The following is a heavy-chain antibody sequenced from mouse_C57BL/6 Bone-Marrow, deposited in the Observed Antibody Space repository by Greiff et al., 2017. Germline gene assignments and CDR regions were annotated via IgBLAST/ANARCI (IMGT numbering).Heavy chain of an antibody. CDR2: IDPSDSYT. V-gene: IGHV1-69*01. CDR1: GYTFTSYW. D-gene: IGHD1-1*01. J-gene: IGHJ2*01. Sequence: QVQLQQPGAELVMPGASVKLSCKASGYTFTSYWMHWVKQRPGQGLEWIGEIDPSDSYTNYNQKLKGKSTLTVDKSCSIAYMQLSSLTSEDSEVYYCARERGFITTVVVPFDYWGQGTTLTVSS. CDR3: ARERGFITTVVVPFDY.